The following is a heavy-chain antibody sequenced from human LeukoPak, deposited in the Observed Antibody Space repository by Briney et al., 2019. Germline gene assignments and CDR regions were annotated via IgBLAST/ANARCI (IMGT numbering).Heavy chain of an antibody. D-gene: IGHD6-13*01. J-gene: IGHJ4*02. Sequence: PGGSLRLSCAASRFVFSSTGMHWVRQAPGKGLEWVAYIRYDGSDKFYADSVKGRFTISRDNSKNTLSLQMTTLRPDDTAVYYCVRDATVGAAYFDLWGQGALVAVS. V-gene: IGHV3-30*02. CDR2: IRYDGSDK. CDR1: RFVFSSTG. CDR3: VRDATVGAAYFDL.